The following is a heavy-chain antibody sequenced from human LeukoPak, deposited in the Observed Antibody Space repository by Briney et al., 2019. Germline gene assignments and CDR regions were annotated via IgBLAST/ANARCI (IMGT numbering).Heavy chain of an antibody. Sequence: SETLSLTCTVSGGSISSYYWSWIRQPPGKGLEWIGYIYYSGSTNYNPSLKSRVTISVDTSKNQFSLKLSSVTAADTAVYYCARASGYYYDSSGPRGDDAFDIWGQGTMVTVSS. CDR3: ARASGYYYDSSGPRGDDAFDI. D-gene: IGHD3-22*01. CDR2: IYYSGST. V-gene: IGHV4-59*01. J-gene: IGHJ3*02. CDR1: GGSISSYY.